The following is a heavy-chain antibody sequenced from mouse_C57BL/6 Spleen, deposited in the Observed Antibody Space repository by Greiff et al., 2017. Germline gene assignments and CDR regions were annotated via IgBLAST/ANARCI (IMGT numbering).Heavy chain of an antibody. CDR2: ISSGGSYT. D-gene: IGHD2-4*01. V-gene: IGHV5-6*01. CDR1: GFTFSSYG. Sequence: EVQRVESGGDLVKPGGSLKLSCAASGFTFSSYGMSWVRQTPDQRLEWVATISSGGSYTYYPDNVKGRFTISRDNAKNTLYLQMSSLKSEDTAMYYCARQEITSWFAYWGQGTLVTVSA. J-gene: IGHJ3*01. CDR3: ARQEITSWFAY.